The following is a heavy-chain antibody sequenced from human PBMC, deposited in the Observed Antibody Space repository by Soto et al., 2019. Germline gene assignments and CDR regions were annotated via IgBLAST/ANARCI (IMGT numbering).Heavy chain of an antibody. Sequence: SETLSLTCAVYGGSFSGYYWSWIRQPPGKGLEWVGEINHSGSTNYNPSLKSRVTISVHTSMNQFSRKLSSVTAADTAVYYCAWAFEYSSSSYAFDIWGQGTMVTVSS. CDR2: INHSGST. J-gene: IGHJ3*02. D-gene: IGHD6-6*01. CDR1: GGSFSGYY. CDR3: AWAFEYSSSSYAFDI. V-gene: IGHV4-34*01.